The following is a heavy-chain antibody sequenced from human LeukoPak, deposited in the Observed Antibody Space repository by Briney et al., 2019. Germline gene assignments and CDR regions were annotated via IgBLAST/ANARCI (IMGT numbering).Heavy chain of an antibody. CDR3: AKRTTMISPVSMDY. V-gene: IGHV3-23*01. CDR2: ISGSGGST. CDR1: GLTCSSYA. J-gene: IGHJ4*02. Sequence: GGSLRLSCAASGLTCSSYAMSWVRRAPGKGLEWVSAISGSGGSTYYADSVKGRFTISRDNSKNTLYLQMNSLRAEDTGVYYCAKRTTMISPVSMDYWGQGTLVTVSS. D-gene: IGHD3-22*01.